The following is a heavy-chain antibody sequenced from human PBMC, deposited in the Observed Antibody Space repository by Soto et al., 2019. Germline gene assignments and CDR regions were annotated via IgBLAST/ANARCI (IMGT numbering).Heavy chain of an antibody. D-gene: IGHD3-9*01. CDR1: GGSISSSNW. Sequence: SETLSLTCAVSGGSISSSNWWSWVRQPPGKGLEWIGEIYPSGSTNYNPSLKSRVTISVDKSKNQFSLKLSSVTAADTAVYYCARVPAYYDILTGYYPSDYYGMDVWGQGTTVTVSS. CDR3: ARVPAYYDILTGYYPSDYYGMDV. CDR2: IYPSGST. J-gene: IGHJ6*02. V-gene: IGHV4-4*02.